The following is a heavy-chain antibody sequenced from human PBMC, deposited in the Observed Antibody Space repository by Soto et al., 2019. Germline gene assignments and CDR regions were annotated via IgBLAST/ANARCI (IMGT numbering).Heavy chain of an antibody. CDR2: ISGSGGST. J-gene: IGHJ4*02. D-gene: IGHD5-12*01. CDR1: GFTFSSYA. Sequence: EVELLESGGGLVQPGGSLRLSCAASGFTFSSYAMRWVRQAPGKGLEWVSAISGSGGSTYYADSVKGRFTISRDNSKNTLYLQMNSLRAEDTAVYYCAKVRWINGDYFDYWGQGTLVTVSS. CDR3: AKVRWINGDYFDY. V-gene: IGHV3-23*01.